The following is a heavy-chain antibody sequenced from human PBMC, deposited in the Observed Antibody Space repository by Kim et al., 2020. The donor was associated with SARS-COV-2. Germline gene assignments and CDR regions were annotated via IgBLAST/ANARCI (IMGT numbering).Heavy chain of an antibody. CDR2: IWYDGSNK. Sequence: GGSLRLSCATSGFTFSSNCMRWVRQAPGKGLEWVAAIWYDGSNKYYADAVKGRFTISRDNSKKQLYLQMNRLRVEDTAVYYWAKVPSWFGELGNYYHGMDVGGQGTTVTVSS. D-gene: IGHD3-10*01. CDR3: AKVPSWFGELGNYYHGMDV. CDR1: GFTFSSNC. J-gene: IGHJ6*02. V-gene: IGHV3-33*06.